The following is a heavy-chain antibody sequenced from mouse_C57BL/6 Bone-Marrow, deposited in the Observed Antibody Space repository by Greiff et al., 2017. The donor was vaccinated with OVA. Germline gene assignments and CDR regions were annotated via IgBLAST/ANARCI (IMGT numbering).Heavy chain of an antibody. Sequence: VQLKQSGAELVRPGASVKLSCTASGFNIKDDYMHWVKQRPEQGLEWIGWIDPENGDTEYASKFQGKATITADTSSNPAYLQLRSLTSEDTAVYYCTARYYDYGTYWGQGTLVTVSA. CDR2: IDPENGDT. CDR3: TARYYDYGTY. D-gene: IGHD2-4*01. V-gene: IGHV14-4*01. CDR1: GFNIKDDY. J-gene: IGHJ3*01.